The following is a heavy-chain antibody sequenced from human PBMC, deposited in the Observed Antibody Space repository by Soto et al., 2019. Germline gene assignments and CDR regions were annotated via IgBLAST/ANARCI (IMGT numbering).Heavy chain of an antibody. V-gene: IGHV1-69*06. CDR2: IIPIFGTA. D-gene: IGHD3-9*01. Sequence: QVQLVQSGAEVKKPGSSVKVSCKASGGTFSSYAISWVRQAPGQGLEWMGGIIPIFGTANYAQKFQGRVTITADKSTSTAYMELSSLRSEDTAVYYCARDQFPPSTLYDILTGYHYGMDVWGQGTTVTVSS. CDR1: GGTFSSYA. J-gene: IGHJ6*02. CDR3: ARDQFPPSTLYDILTGYHYGMDV.